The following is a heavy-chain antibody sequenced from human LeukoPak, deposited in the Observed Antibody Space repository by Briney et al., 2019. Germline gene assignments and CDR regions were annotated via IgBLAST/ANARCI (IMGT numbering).Heavy chain of an antibody. D-gene: IGHD5-12*01. CDR2: ICCSGST. Sequence: SETLSLTCTVSGDSISSSHYSWGWIRQPPGKGLEWIGSICCSGSTYYNPSLKSRVTISVDSSKNQFSLKLSSVTAADTAVYYCARDRHKLVDIVAGILDYWGQGTLVTVSS. J-gene: IGHJ4*02. V-gene: IGHV4-39*07. CDR1: GDSISSSHYS. CDR3: ARDRHKLVDIVAGILDY.